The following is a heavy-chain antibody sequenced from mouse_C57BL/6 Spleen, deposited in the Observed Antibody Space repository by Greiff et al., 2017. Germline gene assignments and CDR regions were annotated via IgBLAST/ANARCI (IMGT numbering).Heavy chain of an antibody. D-gene: IGHD1-1*01. CDR2: IDPANGNT. CDR1: GFNIKNTY. V-gene: IGHV14-3*01. CDR3: AQNYGSSSAWFAY. J-gene: IGHJ3*01. Sequence: VQLQQSVAELVRPGASVKLSCTASGFNIKNTYMHWVKQRPEQGLEWIGRIDPANGNTKYAPKFQGKATITADTSSNTAYLQLSSLTSEDTAIYYGAQNYGSSSAWFAYWGQGTLGTVSA.